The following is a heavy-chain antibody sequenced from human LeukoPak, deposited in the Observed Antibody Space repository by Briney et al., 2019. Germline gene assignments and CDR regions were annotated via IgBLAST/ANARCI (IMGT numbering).Heavy chain of an antibody. CDR3: ASVDYYGSGNYYNDVDS. Sequence: GGSLRLSCAASGFTFSSYSMNCVRQAPGKGLECVSSISSSSSYIYYADSVKGRFTISRDNAKNSRYLQMNSLRAEDTALYYCASVDYYGSGNYYNDVDSWGQGNLVTVSS. CDR2: ISSSSSYI. J-gene: IGHJ4*02. V-gene: IGHV3-21*01. CDR1: GFTFSSYS. D-gene: IGHD3-10*01.